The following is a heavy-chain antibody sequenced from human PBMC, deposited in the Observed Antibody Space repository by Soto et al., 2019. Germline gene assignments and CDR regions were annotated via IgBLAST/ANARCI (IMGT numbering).Heavy chain of an antibody. CDR1: EFIFIKSS. J-gene: IGHJ1*01. CDR3: VKWGDDSKYFHH. D-gene: IGHD2-21*02. Sequence: GGSVRLSCGASEFIFIKSSMMWVRQAPGAGLEWVSGINGSGGRTFYADSVKGRFTISRDNLKNTLFMQMNSLKAEDTAIYYCVKWGDDSKYFHHWGQGTLVTVSS. CDR2: INGSGGRT. V-gene: IGHV3-23*01.